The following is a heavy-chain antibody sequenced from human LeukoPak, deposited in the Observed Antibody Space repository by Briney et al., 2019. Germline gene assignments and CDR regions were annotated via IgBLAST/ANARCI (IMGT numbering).Heavy chain of an antibody. CDR1: GFTFTSSA. CDR2: IVVGSGNT. Sequence: GTSVKVSCKASGFTFTSSAVQWVRQARRQGLEWIGWIVVGSGNTNYAQKFQERVTINRDMSTSTAYMELSSLRSEDTAVYYCATDDVTTGTKTALGYWGQGTLVTVSS. CDR3: ATDDVTTGTKTALGY. J-gene: IGHJ4*02. D-gene: IGHD1-1*01. V-gene: IGHV1-58*01.